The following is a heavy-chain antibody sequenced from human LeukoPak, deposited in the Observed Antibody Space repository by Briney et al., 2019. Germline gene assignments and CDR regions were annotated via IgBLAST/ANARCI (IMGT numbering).Heavy chain of an antibody. J-gene: IGHJ3*02. D-gene: IGHD6-19*01. CDR3: ARDFIAVAGLDAFDI. V-gene: IGHV3-7*01. CDR1: GFTFSSYW. Sequence: PGGSLRLSCAASGFTFSSYWMSWVRQAPGKGLEWVANIKQDGSEKYYVDSVKGRFTISRDNAKNSLYLQMNSLRAEDTAVYYCARDFIAVAGLDAFDIWGQGTMVTVSS. CDR2: IKQDGSEK.